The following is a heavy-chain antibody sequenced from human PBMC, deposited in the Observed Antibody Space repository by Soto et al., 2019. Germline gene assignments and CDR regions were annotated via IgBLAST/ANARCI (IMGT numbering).Heavy chain of an antibody. V-gene: IGHV3-33*08. CDR3: ARESGILGANFDY. CDR2: IRYDGSNK. J-gene: IGHJ4*02. Sequence: GGSLRLSCEASGFSLGSYWMTWVRQAPGKGLEWVAYIRYDGSNKYHADSVKGRFTISRDNSKNTLYLQMKSLRAEDTAVYYCARESGILGANFDYWGQGTLVTVSS. CDR1: GFSLGSYW. D-gene: IGHD3-3*01.